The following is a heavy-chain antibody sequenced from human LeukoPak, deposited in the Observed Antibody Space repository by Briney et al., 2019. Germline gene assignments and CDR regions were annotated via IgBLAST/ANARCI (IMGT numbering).Heavy chain of an antibody. V-gene: IGHV3-43*02. J-gene: IGHJ4*02. CDR3: ARQYGSGVQPFDY. D-gene: IGHD3-10*01. Sequence: PGGSLRLSCAASGFTFDDYAMHWVRQAPGKGLEWVSLISGDGGSTYYADSVKGRFTISRDNSKNTLYLQKNSLRAEDTAVYYCARQYGSGVQPFDYWGQGTLVTVSS. CDR2: ISGDGGST. CDR1: GFTFDDYA.